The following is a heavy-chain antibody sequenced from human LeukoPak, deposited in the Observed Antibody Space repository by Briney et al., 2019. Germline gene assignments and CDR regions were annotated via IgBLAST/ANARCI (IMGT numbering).Heavy chain of an antibody. CDR3: AAGPGGDYIDY. Sequence: PSETLSLTCTVSGGSLSSGGYYWSWNRQHPGKGLEWVGYIYYSGSTYYNPSLKSRVTISVDTSKIQCPMKLSSVTAADTAVNYVAAGPGGDYIDYWGQGTLVTVSS. CDR1: GGSLSSGGYY. D-gene: IGHD2-21*01. J-gene: IGHJ4*01. V-gene: IGHV4-31*03. CDR2: IYYSGST.